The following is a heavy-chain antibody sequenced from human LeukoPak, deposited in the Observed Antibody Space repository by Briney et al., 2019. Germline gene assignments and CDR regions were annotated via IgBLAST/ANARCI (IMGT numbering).Heavy chain of an antibody. CDR3: ATDLDYTFDY. CDR2: ICGSVSGSGDCT. D-gene: IGHD4-11*01. V-gene: IGHV3-23*01. CDR1: GFSFGSYA. Sequence: GGSLRLSCAASGFSFGSYAMSWVRQAAGKGLEWVSEICGSVSGSGDCTHYADSVKGRFTISRDNAKNSLYLQMNSLRADDTAVYYCATDLDYTFDYWGRGTLVTVSS. J-gene: IGHJ4*02.